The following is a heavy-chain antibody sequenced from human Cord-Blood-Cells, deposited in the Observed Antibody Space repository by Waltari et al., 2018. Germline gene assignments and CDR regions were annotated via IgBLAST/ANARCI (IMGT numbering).Heavy chain of an antibody. D-gene: IGHD4-17*01. J-gene: IGHJ5*02. CDR2: TYYRSKWYN. V-gene: IGHV6-1*01. CDR3: AREDDYGNYGWFDP. Sequence: QVQLQQSGPGLVKPSLTLSLTCAISGDSVPSNSPACNWSRHRPSRGLEWLGRTYYRSKWYNDYAVSVKSLITINPDTSKNQFSLQLNSVTPEDTAVYYCAREDDYGNYGWFDPWGQGTLVTVSS. CDR1: GDSVPSNSPA.